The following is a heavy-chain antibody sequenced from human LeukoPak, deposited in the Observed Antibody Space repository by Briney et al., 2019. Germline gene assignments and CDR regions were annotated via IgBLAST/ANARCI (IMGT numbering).Heavy chain of an antibody. D-gene: IGHD6-6*01. CDR1: GYSFVGYG. V-gene: IGHV1-69*05. J-gene: IGHJ4*02. CDR2: IIPIFGTA. CDR3: ARATGTNSYSSSSYYFDY. Sequence: SVKVSCKASGYSFVGYGITWVRQAPGQGLEWMGGIIPIFGTADYAQKFQGRVTITTDESTSTAYMELSSLRSEDTAVYYCARATGTNSYSSSSYYFDYWGQGTLVTVSS.